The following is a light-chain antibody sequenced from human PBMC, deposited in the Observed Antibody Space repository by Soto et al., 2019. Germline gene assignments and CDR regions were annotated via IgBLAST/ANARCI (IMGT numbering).Light chain of an antibody. CDR2: WAS. CDR3: QQYYSTPYT. V-gene: IGKV4-1*01. Sequence: DFVMTQTPDSLAASLGEKATINCKSSPSVLSSSNNKNYLAWYQQKPGQPPKLLIYWASTRDSGVPDRFSGSGFGTDFSLTISSLQAEDVAVYYCQQYYSTPYTFGQGTKLEIK. CDR1: PSVLSSSNNKNY. J-gene: IGKJ2*01.